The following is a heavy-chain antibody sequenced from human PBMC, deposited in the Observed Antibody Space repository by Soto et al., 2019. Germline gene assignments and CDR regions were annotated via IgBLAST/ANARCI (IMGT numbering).Heavy chain of an antibody. D-gene: IGHD3-9*01. CDR3: ARDNDILTGPPGAFDI. CDR1: GGSISSGGYS. CDR2: IYHSGST. J-gene: IGHJ3*02. V-gene: IGHV4-30-2*01. Sequence: QLQLQESGSGLVKPSQTLSLTCAVSGGSISSGGYSWSWIRQPPGKGLEWIGYIYHSGSTYYNPFLKSRGTMSVDRSKNQFSLKLRSVTAEDTAVYYCARDNDILTGPPGAFDIWGQGTMVTVSS.